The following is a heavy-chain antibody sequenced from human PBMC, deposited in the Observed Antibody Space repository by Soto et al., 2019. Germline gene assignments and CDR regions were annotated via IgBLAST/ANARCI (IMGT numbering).Heavy chain of an antibody. CDR2: IIPIFGTA. V-gene: IGHV1-69*13. J-gene: IGHJ6*02. D-gene: IGHD2-15*01. CDR1: GGTFSSYA. CDR3: AKSLGVVDPIYYYYGMDV. Sequence: ASVKVSCKASGGTFSSYAISWVRQAPGQGLEWMGGIIPIFGTANYAQKFQGRVTITADESTSTAYMELSSLRSEDTAVYYCAKSLGVVDPIYYYYGMDVWGQGTTVTVSS.